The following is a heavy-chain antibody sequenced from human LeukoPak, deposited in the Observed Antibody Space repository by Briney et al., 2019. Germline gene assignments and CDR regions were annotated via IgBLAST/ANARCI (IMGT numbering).Heavy chain of an antibody. Sequence: PSETLSLTCAVYGGSFSGYYWSWIRQPPGKGLEWIGEIDHSGSTNYNPSLKSRVTISIDTSKYQFSLKLRSVIDADTAVYYCASSWLRPPPLHLWGQGTLVTVSS. CDR3: ASSWLRPPPLHL. D-gene: IGHD6-19*01. CDR2: IDHSGST. CDR1: GGSFSGYY. J-gene: IGHJ4*02. V-gene: IGHV4-34*01.